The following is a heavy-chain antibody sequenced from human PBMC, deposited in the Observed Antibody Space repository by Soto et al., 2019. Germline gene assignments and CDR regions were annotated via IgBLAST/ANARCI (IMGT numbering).Heavy chain of an antibody. CDR2: ISSSSSYI. V-gene: IGHV3-21*01. D-gene: IGHD5-12*01. CDR3: ARDRQGGYDLYYYYGMDV. CDR1: GFTFSSYS. Sequence: PGGSLRLSCAASGFTFSSYSMNWVRQAPGKGLEWVSSISSSSSYIYYADSVKGRFTISRDNAKNSLYLQMNSLRAEDTAVYYSARDRQGGYDLYYYYGMDVWGQGTTVTVSS. J-gene: IGHJ6*02.